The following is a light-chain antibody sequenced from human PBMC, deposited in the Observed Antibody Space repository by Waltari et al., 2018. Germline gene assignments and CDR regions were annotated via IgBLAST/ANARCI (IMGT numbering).Light chain of an antibody. CDR3: SSYGGSNNLV. CDR2: EVS. J-gene: IGLJ3*02. V-gene: IGLV2-8*01. CDR1: SSDVGGYHY. Sequence: QSALTQPPSASGSPGQSVTISCTGTSSDVGGYHYVLWYPPHPGKAPKVMIYEVSKRPSGVPDRFSGSKSGNTASLTVSGVQAEDEADYYCSSYGGSNNLVFGGGTKLTVL.